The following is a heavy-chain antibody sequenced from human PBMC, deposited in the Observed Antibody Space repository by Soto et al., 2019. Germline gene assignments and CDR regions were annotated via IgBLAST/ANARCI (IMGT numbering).Heavy chain of an antibody. Sequence: QVQLQESGPGLVKPSQTLSLTCTVSGGSISSGGYYWSWIRQHPGKGLEWSGYIYYSGSTYYSQSLKSRVTISVDTSKNECYLELSSVTAADTAVYYCARDSAKVALYGMDVWGQGTTVTVSS. V-gene: IGHV4-31*03. J-gene: IGHJ6*02. CDR1: GGSISSGGYY. CDR2: IYYSGST. D-gene: IGHD2-15*01. CDR3: ARDSAKVALYGMDV.